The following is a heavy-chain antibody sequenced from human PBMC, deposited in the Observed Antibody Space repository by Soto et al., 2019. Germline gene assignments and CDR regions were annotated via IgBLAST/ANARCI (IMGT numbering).Heavy chain of an antibody. CDR2: IRSSGSTI. J-gene: IGHJ4*02. Sequence: GESLKISCAASGFTFSDYYMSWIRQAPGKGLEWISYIRSSGSTIYYADSVKGRFTISRDNAKNSLYLHMNSLRAEDTAVYYCARGGYSYGSPAYWGQGTQVTVSS. CDR1: GFTFSDYY. CDR3: ARGGYSYGSPAY. D-gene: IGHD5-18*01. V-gene: IGHV3-11*01.